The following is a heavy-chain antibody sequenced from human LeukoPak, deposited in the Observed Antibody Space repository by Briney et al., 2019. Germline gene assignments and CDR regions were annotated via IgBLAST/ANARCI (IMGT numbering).Heavy chain of an antibody. CDR2: IYSGGST. V-gene: IGHV3-66*01. D-gene: IGHD1-26*01. J-gene: IGHJ4*02. CDR1: GFTVSSNY. CDR3: ARDFSSGIYYGRLGY. Sequence: LPGGSLRLSCAASGFTVSSNYMSWVRQAPGKGLEWVLVIYSGGSTYYADSVKGRFTISRDNSKNTLYLQMNSLRAEDTAVYYCARDFSSGIYYGRLGYWGKGTLVTVSS.